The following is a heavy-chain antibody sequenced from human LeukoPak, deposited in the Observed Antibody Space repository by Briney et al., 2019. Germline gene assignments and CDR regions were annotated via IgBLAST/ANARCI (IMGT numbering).Heavy chain of an antibody. J-gene: IGHJ6*03. CDR2: IYYSGST. V-gene: IGHV4-39*07. D-gene: IGHD3-3*01. Sequence: SETLSLTCTVSGGSISSSSYYWGWIRQPPGKGLEWIGSIYYSGSTYYNPSLKSRVTISVDTSKNQFSLKLSSVTAADTAVYYCARSIRRGTIFGVVINPYYYYYMDVWGKGTTVTVSS. CDR3: ARSIRRGTIFGVVINPYYYYYMDV. CDR1: GGSISSSSYY.